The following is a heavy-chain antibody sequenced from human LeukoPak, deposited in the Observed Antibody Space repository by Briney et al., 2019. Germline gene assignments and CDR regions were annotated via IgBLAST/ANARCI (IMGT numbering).Heavy chain of an antibody. CDR1: GYSFTSYW. CDR2: IYPGDSDT. J-gene: IGHJ6*03. D-gene: IGHD4-11*01. Sequence: GESLKISCKGSGYSFTSYWIGWVRQMPGKGLEWMGIIYPGDSDTRYSPSFQGQVTISADKSISTAYLQWSSLKASDTAVYYCARASRPTGGYYYYYMDVWGKGTTVTVSS. CDR3: ARASRPTGGYYYYYMDV. V-gene: IGHV5-51*01.